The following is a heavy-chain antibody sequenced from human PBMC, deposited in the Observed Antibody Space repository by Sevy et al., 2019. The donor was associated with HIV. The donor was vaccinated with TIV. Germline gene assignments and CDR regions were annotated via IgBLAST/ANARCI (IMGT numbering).Heavy chain of an antibody. V-gene: IGHV3-48*02. Sequence: GGSLSLSCAASGFTFSSYSMNWVRQAPGKGLEWVSYISSSSSTIYYADSVKGRFTISRDNAKNSLYLQMNRLRDEDTAVYYCARAGDYGDLRLDYWGQGTLVTVSS. D-gene: IGHD4-17*01. CDR1: GFTFSSYS. J-gene: IGHJ4*02. CDR3: ARAGDYGDLRLDY. CDR2: ISSSSSTI.